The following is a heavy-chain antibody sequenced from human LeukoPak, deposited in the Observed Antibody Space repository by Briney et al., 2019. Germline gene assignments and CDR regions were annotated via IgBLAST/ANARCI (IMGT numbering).Heavy chain of an antibody. J-gene: IGHJ3*02. CDR3: ARYSGKRAFDI. Sequence: SETLSLTCAVYGGSFSGYHWSWIRQPPGKGLEWIGEINHSGSTNYNPSLKSRVTISVDTSKNQFSLKLSSVTAADTAVYYCARYSGKRAFDIWGQGTMVTVSS. V-gene: IGHV4-34*01. D-gene: IGHD4-23*01. CDR2: INHSGST. CDR1: GGSFSGYH.